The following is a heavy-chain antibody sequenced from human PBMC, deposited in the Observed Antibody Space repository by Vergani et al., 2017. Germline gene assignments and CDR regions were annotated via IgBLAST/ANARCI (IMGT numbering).Heavy chain of an antibody. CDR3: ATPYWIRDAFDI. CDR2: INHSGST. CDR1: GGSFSGYY. J-gene: IGHJ3*02. D-gene: IGHD2-8*02. V-gene: IGHV4-34*01. Sequence: QVQLQQWGAGLLKPSETLSLTCAVYGGSFSGYYWSWIRQPPGKGLEWIGEINHSGSTNYNPSLKSRVTISVDTSKNQFSLKLSSVTAADTAVYYCATPYWIRDAFDIWGQGTMVTVSS.